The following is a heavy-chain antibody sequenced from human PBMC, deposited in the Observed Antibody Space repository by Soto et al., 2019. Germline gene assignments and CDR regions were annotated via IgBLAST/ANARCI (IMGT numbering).Heavy chain of an antibody. D-gene: IGHD6-13*01. J-gene: IGHJ6*02. CDR1: GFTFSSYA. Sequence: SGGSLRLSCAASGFTFSSYAMSWVRQAPGKGLEWVSAISGSGGSTYYADYVKGRFTISRDNSKNTLYLQMNSLRAEDTAVYYSAGAAGTGYYYYGMDVWGQGTTVTVSS. CDR3: AGAAGTGYYYYGMDV. V-gene: IGHV3-23*01. CDR2: ISGSGGST.